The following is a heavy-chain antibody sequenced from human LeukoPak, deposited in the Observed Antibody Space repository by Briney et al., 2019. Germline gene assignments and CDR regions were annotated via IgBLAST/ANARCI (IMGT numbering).Heavy chain of an antibody. V-gene: IGHV4-31*03. CDR2: IYYSGST. D-gene: IGHD1-1*01. J-gene: IGHJ4*02. CDR3: ARSASPFWRTSFDY. Sequence: TPSETLSLTCTVSGGSISSGGYYWSWIRQHPGKGLEWIGYIYYSGSTYYNPSLKSRVTISVDTSKNQFSLKLSSVTAADTAVYYCARSASPFWRTSFDYWGQGTLVTVSS. CDR1: GGSISSGGYY.